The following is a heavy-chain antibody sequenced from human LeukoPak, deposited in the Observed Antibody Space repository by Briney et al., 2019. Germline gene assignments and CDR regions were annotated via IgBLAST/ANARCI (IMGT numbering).Heavy chain of an antibody. Sequence: GGSLRLSCAASGFTFDDYAMHWVRQAPGKGLEWVSGISWNSGSIGYADSVKGRFTISRDNAKNSLYLQMNSLGAEDTALYYCAKDTGYTRTDYYYGMDVWGQGTTVTVSS. D-gene: IGHD2-2*02. CDR3: AKDTGYTRTDYYYGMDV. J-gene: IGHJ6*02. V-gene: IGHV3-9*01. CDR2: ISWNSGSI. CDR1: GFTFDDYA.